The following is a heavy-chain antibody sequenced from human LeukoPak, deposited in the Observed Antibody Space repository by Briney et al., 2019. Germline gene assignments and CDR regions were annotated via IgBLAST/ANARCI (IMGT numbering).Heavy chain of an antibody. CDR1: GFTFSRYW. V-gene: IGHV3-74*03. D-gene: IGHD5-18*01. CDR2: SNSDGSST. J-gene: IGHJ4*02. Sequence: GGSLRLSCAAAGFTFSRYWMHWVRQAPGKGLVRVSISNSDGSSTTYADSVKGRFTISRDNAKNTLYLQMNSLRAEDTAVYYCARPGGYTYGHIDYWGQGTLVTVSS. CDR3: ARPGGYTYGHIDY.